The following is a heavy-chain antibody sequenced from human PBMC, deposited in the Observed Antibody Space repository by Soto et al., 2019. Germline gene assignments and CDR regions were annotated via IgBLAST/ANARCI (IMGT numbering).Heavy chain of an antibody. CDR1: GFTFSSDG. CDR3: AKDLGYCSSTSCYRPDYYYYGMDV. V-gene: IGHV3-30*18. CDR2: ISYDGSNK. J-gene: IGHJ6*02. D-gene: IGHD2-2*02. Sequence: PGGSLRLSCAASGFTFSSDGMHWVRQAPGKGLEWVAGISYDGSNKYYADSVKGRFTISRDNSKNTLYLQMNSLRAEDTAVYYCAKDLGYCSSTSCYRPDYYYYGMDVWGQGTTVTVSS.